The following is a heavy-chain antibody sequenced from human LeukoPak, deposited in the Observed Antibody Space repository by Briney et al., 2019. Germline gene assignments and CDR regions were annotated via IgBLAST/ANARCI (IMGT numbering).Heavy chain of an antibody. Sequence: PSETLSLTCTVSGGSISSYYWSWIRQPPGKGLEWIGYIYYSGSTNYNPSLKSRVTISVDTSKNQFSLKLSSVTAADMAVYYCARSRITIFGVATNPPDYWGQGTLVTVSS. J-gene: IGHJ4*02. V-gene: IGHV4-59*01. CDR3: ARSRITIFGVATNPPDY. CDR1: GGSISSYY. CDR2: IYYSGST. D-gene: IGHD3-3*01.